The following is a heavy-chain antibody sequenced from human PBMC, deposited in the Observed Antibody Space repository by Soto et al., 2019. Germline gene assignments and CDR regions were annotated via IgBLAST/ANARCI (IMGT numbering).Heavy chain of an antibody. V-gene: IGHV1-18*01. CDR3: VMVDNYVTPTPQDV. J-gene: IGHJ6*02. D-gene: IGHD3-16*01. CDR2: ISPYTGNT. Sequence: QVQLVQSGDEVKKPGASVKVSCKASGYIFVNYGIAWVRQAPGQGLEWMGWISPYTGNTHSATQVQGRLTMTTDTSTSTAYMDLGSLTSDGTAVYYCVMVDNYVTPTPQDVWGQGTTVTVSS. CDR1: GYIFVNYG.